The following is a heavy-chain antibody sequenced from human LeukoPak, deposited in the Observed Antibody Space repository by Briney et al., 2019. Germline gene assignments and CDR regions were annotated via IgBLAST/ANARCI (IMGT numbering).Heavy chain of an antibody. CDR2: IYPGDSDT. J-gene: IGHJ4*02. CDR1: GYSFTSYW. CDR3: ARLAYYYDSSGYHYWFDY. Sequence: GESLKISCKGSGYSFTSYWIGWVRQMPGKGLEWMGIIYPGDSDTRYSPSFQGQVTISADKSISTAYLQWSSLKASDTAMYYCARLAYYYDSSGYHYWFDYWGQGTLVTVSS. V-gene: IGHV5-51*01. D-gene: IGHD3-22*01.